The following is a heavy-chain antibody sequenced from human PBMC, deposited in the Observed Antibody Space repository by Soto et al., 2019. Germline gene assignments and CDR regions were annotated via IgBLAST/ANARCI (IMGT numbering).Heavy chain of an antibody. D-gene: IGHD6-19*01. CDR2: ISGSGGST. V-gene: IGHV3-23*01. CDR3: AKDRIAVAGTVLGWFDP. CDR1: GFTFSSYA. J-gene: IGHJ5*02. Sequence: EVQLLESGGGLVQPGGSLRLSCAASGFTFSSYAMSWVRQAPGKGLEWVSAISGSGGSTYYADSVKGRFTISRDNSKNTLYLQMNSLRAEDTAVYYCAKDRIAVAGTVLGWFDPWGQGTLVTGSS.